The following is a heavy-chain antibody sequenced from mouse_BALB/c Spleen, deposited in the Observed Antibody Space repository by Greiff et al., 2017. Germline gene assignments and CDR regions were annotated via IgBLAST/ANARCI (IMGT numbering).Heavy chain of an antibody. CDR3: ARTYYRYASNYYAMDY. D-gene: IGHD2-14*01. Sequence: QVQLKESGAELVRPGVSVKISCKGSGYTFTDYAMHWVKQSHAKSLEWIGVISTYYGDASYNQKFKGKATMTVDKSSSTAYMELARLTSEDSAIYYCARTYYRYASNYYAMDYWGQGTSVTVSS. V-gene: IGHV1S137*01. CDR1: GYTFTDYA. J-gene: IGHJ4*01. CDR2: ISTYYGDA.